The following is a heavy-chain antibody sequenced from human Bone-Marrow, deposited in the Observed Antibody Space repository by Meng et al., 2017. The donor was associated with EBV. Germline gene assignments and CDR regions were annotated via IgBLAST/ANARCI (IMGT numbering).Heavy chain of an antibody. Sequence: QLPLRGPGPDPVNPSETLSLTCPVSGDSISRFFYWGWIRQPPGRGLEWIGSVHYTGSTYYSPSLKSRVTVSVDTSKNQFSLRLTSVTAADTAVYYCARPFPSWQSPRLDPFGAWGQGTLVTVSS. J-gene: IGHJ5*02. CDR1: GDSISRFFY. V-gene: IGHV4-39*01. D-gene: IGHD6-19*01. CDR2: VHYTGST. CDR3: ARPFPSWQSPRLDPFGA.